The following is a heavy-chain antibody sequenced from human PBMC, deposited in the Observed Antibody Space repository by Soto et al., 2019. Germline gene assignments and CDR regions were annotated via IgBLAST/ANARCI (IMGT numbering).Heavy chain of an antibody. J-gene: IGHJ6*02. V-gene: IGHV4-34*01. CDR2: INHSGST. CDR1: GGSSGGTS. CDR3: ARFYYYYGMDV. Sequence: QVQLQQWGAGLLKPSETLSLTCAVYGGSSGGTSGTGFARPPGKGLEWIGEINHSGSTNYNPSLKSRVTISVDTSKNQFSLKLSSVTAADTAVYYCARFYYYYGMDVWAKGPRSPSP.